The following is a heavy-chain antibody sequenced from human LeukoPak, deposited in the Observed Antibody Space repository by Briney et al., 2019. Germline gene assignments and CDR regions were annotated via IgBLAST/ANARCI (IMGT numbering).Heavy chain of an antibody. D-gene: IGHD6-13*01. CDR2: ISWNSGSI. Sequence: GGSLRLSCAASGFTFEDYAMHWVRQAPGKGLEWVSGISWNSGSIGYADSVKGRFTISRDNAKNSLYLQMNSLRAEDTAVYYCARAGSSWTRHYFDYWGQGTLVTVSS. J-gene: IGHJ4*02. CDR3: ARAGSSWTRHYFDY. CDR1: GFTFEDYA. V-gene: IGHV3-9*01.